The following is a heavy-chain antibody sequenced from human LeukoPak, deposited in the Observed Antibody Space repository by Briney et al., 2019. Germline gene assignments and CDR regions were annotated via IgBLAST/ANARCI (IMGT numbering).Heavy chain of an antibody. V-gene: IGHV4-31*03. J-gene: IGHJ2*01. Sequence: PSETLSLTCTVSGGSISSGGYYWSWIRHHPGKGLDGIGYIYYSGSTYYNPPLKSRVTISVDTSKIQFSLKLSSVTTADTAVYYCARSVVTRYWYFDLWGRGTLATVSS. CDR1: GGSISSGGYY. CDR2: IYYSGST. D-gene: IGHD4-23*01. CDR3: ARSVVTRYWYFDL.